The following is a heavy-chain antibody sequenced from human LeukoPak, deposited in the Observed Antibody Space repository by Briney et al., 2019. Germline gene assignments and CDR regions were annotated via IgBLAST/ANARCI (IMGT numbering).Heavy chain of an antibody. V-gene: IGHV4-28*05. Sequence: PSDTLSLTCAVSGYSISSSNWWGWIRQPPGKGLEWIGYIYYSGSIYYNPSLKSRVTISVDTSKNQFSLKLSSVTAADTAVYYCASPGSGYFVPYYFDYWGQGTLVTVSS. CDR1: GYSISSSNW. CDR3: ASPGSGYFVPYYFDY. J-gene: IGHJ4*02. CDR2: IYYSGSI. D-gene: IGHD3-22*01.